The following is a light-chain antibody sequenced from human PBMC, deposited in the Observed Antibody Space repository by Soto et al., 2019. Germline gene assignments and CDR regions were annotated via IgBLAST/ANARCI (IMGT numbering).Light chain of an antibody. Sequence: DIQMTQSPSTLSASVGDRVTITCRASQSISSWLAWYRQKPGKAPNLLIYKASSLESGVPSRFSGSASGTEFTLTISSLQPDDFATYYCQQYNSYPWTFGQGTKVEIK. CDR2: KAS. CDR3: QQYNSYPWT. CDR1: QSISSW. J-gene: IGKJ1*01. V-gene: IGKV1-5*03.